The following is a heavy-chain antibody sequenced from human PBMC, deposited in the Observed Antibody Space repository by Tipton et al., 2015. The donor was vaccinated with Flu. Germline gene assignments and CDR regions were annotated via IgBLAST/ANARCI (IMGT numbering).Heavy chain of an antibody. CDR1: GGSISRSHYS. Sequence: LRLSCTVSGGSISRSHYSWGWIRQPPGKGLEWIGNIYYSGTTYYNPSLKSRVTISVDTSKNQFSLKLSSVTAADTAVYYCATYYYGSGTQSAFDYWGQGTLVTVSS. D-gene: IGHD3-10*01. V-gene: IGHV4-39*07. J-gene: IGHJ4*02. CDR3: ATYYYGSGTQSAFDY. CDR2: IYYSGTT.